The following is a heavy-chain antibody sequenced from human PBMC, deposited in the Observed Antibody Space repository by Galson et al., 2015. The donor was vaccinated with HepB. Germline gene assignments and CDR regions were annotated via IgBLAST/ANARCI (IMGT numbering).Heavy chain of an antibody. V-gene: IGHV3-66*01. CDR1: GFTVSSSY. CDR3: ARGGGTYYYGSGSYATPFDY. CDR2: IYSGTNT. D-gene: IGHD3-10*01. Sequence: SLRLSCAASGFTVSSSYMSWVRQAPGKGLEWVSVIYSGTNTYYADSVKGRFAISRDSSKNTLNLQMNSLTVDDTAVYYCARGGGTYYYGSGSYATPFDYWGQGILVTVSS. J-gene: IGHJ4*02.